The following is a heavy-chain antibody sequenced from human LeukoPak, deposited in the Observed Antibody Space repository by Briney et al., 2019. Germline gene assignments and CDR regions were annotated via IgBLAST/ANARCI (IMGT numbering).Heavy chain of an antibody. D-gene: IGHD3/OR15-3a*01. CDR1: GFTFSSYW. CDR2: IKQDGSEK. J-gene: IGHJ4*02. CDR3: ATSRTLDY. Sequence: PGGSLRLSCAASGFTFSSYWMNWVRQAPGKGLEWVANIKQDGSEKHYVDSVKGRFTISRDNAMNSLYLQMNSLRAEDTAIYYCATSRTLDYWPQGTLLTVSS. V-gene: IGHV3-7*01.